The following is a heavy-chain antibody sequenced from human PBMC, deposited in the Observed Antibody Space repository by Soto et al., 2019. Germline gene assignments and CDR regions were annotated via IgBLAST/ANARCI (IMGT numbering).Heavy chain of an antibody. CDR1: GASIITDNC. V-gene: IGHV4-4*02. CDR3: ARASASSKLRGVVIN. Sequence: QVQLQESGPGLVKPSGTLSLTCALSGASIITDNCWSWVRQPPGTEMEWIGEIYHSGNTNFNPSVKSRVTISVDTSKNQFALTVSSVTAADTAISYCARASASSKLRGVVINWGQGTLGTVSS. J-gene: IGHJ4*02. CDR2: IYHSGNT. D-gene: IGHD3-10*01.